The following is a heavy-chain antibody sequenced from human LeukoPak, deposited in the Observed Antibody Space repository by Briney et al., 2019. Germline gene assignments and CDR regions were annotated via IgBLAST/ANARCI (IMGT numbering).Heavy chain of an antibody. Sequence: GGSLRLSCAASGFTLSSYTMSWVRQAPGKGLEWVSSFSSSGRYIYYVDSVKGRFTISRDNAKNSLYLQMDSLRAEDTAVYYCARGGPGRSLTIVPERTKYYMDVWGKGATVTVSS. CDR2: FSSSGRYI. J-gene: IGHJ6*03. V-gene: IGHV3-21*01. D-gene: IGHD1-26*01. CDR1: GFTLSSYT. CDR3: ARGGPGRSLTIVPERTKYYMDV.